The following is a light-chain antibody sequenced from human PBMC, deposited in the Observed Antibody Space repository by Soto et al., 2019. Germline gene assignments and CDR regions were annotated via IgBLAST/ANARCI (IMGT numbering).Light chain of an antibody. CDR1: SSNVGSNT. J-gene: IGLJ1*01. CDR3: AAWDDSLNAYV. V-gene: IGLV1-44*01. CDR2: SNN. Sequence: QSALTQPPSASGTPGQRVTISCSGSSSNVGSNTVNWYQQLPGTAPKLLIYSNNQRPSGVPDRFSGSKSGTSASLANSGPQSGDEADYYCAAWDDSLNAYVFATGTKVTVL.